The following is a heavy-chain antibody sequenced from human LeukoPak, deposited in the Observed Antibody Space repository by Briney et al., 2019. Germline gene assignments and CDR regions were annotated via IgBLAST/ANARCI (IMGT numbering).Heavy chain of an antibody. Sequence: ASVKVSCKASGYTFTYYGISWVRQAPGQGLEWMGWISAYNGNTNYAQKLQGRVTMTTDTSTSTAYMELRSLRSDDTAVYYCARDRSPRHYYDSSDYHGAADYWGQGTLVTVSS. CDR1: GYTFTYYG. D-gene: IGHD3-22*01. CDR2: ISAYNGNT. V-gene: IGHV1-18*01. J-gene: IGHJ4*02. CDR3: ARDRSPRHYYDSSDYHGAADY.